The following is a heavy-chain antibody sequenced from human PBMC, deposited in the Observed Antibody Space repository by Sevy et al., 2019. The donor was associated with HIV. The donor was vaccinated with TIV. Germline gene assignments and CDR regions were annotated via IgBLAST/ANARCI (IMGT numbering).Heavy chain of an antibody. Sequence: SETLSLTCTVFGGSISAYYWSWIRQSPGKGLEYIGYIYYTGSTYYNPSLKSRVTISIDTSKNQFSLRLTSVTAADTAMYYCARAPPVRSGDDSLNWFDPCGQGTLVTVSS. CDR3: ARAPPVRSGDDSLNWFDP. J-gene: IGHJ5*02. CDR2: IYYTGST. CDR1: GGSISAYY. D-gene: IGHD5-12*01. V-gene: IGHV4-59*01.